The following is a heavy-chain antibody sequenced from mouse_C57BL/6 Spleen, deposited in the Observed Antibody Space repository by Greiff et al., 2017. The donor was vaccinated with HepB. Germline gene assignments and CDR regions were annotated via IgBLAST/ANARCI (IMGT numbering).Heavy chain of an antibody. J-gene: IGHJ3*01. Sequence: EVQRVESGGDLVKPGGSLKLSCAASGFTFSSYGMSWVRQTPDKRLEWVATISSGGSYTYYPDSVKGRFTISRDNAKNTLYLQMSSLKSEDTAMYYCARQEYRAWFAYWGQGTLVTVSA. V-gene: IGHV5-6*01. D-gene: IGHD2-10*02. CDR3: ARQEYRAWFAY. CDR1: GFTFSSYG. CDR2: ISSGGSYT.